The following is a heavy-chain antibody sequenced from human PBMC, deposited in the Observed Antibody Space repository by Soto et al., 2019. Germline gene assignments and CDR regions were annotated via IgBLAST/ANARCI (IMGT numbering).Heavy chain of an antibody. Sequence: PGGSLRLSCAASGFPFSSYWMHWVRQSPGKGLVWVSRINNDGSSTSYADSVKGRFTISRDNAKNTLYLQMNSLRAEDTAVYYCARSLSGDFWSGPHYYYHYGMDVWGQGNTVTVSS. J-gene: IGHJ6*02. V-gene: IGHV3-74*01. CDR1: GFPFSSYW. CDR2: INNDGSST. D-gene: IGHD3-3*01. CDR3: ARSLSGDFWSGPHYYYHYGMDV.